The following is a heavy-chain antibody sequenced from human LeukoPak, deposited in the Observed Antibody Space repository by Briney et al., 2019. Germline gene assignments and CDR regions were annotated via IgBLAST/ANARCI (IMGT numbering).Heavy chain of an antibody. CDR1: GGSISSYY. J-gene: IGHJ5*02. CDR2: ISTSGSA. Sequence: SETLSLTCTVSGGSISSYYWSWIRQPAGKGLEWIGHISTSGSANYNPSLKSRVTMSVDTSKSQFSLKLSSVTAADTAVYYCVRGVAGHLNWFDPWGQGTLVTVSS. V-gene: IGHV4-4*07. D-gene: IGHD6-19*01. CDR3: VRGVAGHLNWFDP.